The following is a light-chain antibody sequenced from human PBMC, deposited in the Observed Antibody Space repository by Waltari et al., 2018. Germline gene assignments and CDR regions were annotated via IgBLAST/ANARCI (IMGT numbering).Light chain of an antibody. CDR1: QSVGRS. CDR2: GAS. Sequence: EIVLTQSPGTPSLPPGERATLSCRASQSVGRSLAWYQQKPGQAPRLLIYGASSRATGIPDRFSGSGSGTDFSLTISRLEPEDFAVYYCQHYVRLPATFGQGTKVEIK. J-gene: IGKJ1*01. CDR3: QHYVRLPAT. V-gene: IGKV3-20*01.